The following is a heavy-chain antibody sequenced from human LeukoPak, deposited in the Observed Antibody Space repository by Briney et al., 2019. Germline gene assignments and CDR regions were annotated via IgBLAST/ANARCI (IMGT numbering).Heavy chain of an antibody. CDR1: GGSFSGYY. Sequence: KPSETLSLTCAVYGGSFSGYYWSWIRQPPGKGLEWIGEINHSGSTNYNPSLKSRVTISVDTSKNQFSLKLSSVTAADTAVYYCAREDWNDVYGYWGQGTLVTVSS. J-gene: IGHJ4*02. V-gene: IGHV4-34*01. D-gene: IGHD1-1*01. CDR3: AREDWNDVYGY. CDR2: INHSGST.